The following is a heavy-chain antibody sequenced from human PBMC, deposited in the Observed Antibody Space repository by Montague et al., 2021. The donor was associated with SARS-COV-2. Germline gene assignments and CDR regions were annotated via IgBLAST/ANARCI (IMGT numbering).Heavy chain of an antibody. J-gene: IGHJ4*02. CDR2: IHYNGHK. V-gene: IGHV4-59*08. D-gene: IGHD2-2*01. CDR3: ARLHCSSTSCYYLFFAETSHFDY. CDR1: GVSISNYH. Sequence: SETLSLTCDVSGVSISNYHWSRIRQPPGKGLEFIGYIHYNGHKNYKPSLQSRVTMSVDTSKNQVSLKLTSVTAADTAVYYCARLHCSSTSCYYLFFAETSHFDYWGQGTLVTVSS.